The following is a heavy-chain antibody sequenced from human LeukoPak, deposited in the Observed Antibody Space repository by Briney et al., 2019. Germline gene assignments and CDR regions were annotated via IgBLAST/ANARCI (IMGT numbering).Heavy chain of an antibody. CDR2: IYYSGST. CDR1: GGSISSGGYY. J-gene: IGHJ4*02. V-gene: IGHV4-31*03. CDR3: ARDSDPRGLFDY. Sequence: SETLSLTCTVSGGSISSGGYYWSWIRQHPGKGLEWIGYIYYSGSTYYNPSLESRVTISVDTSKNQFSLKLSSVTAADTAVYYCARDSDPRGLFDYWGQGTLVTVSS.